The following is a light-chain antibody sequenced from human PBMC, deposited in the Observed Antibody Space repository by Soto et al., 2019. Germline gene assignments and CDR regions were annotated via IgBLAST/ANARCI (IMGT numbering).Light chain of an antibody. V-gene: IGLV1-51*01. J-gene: IGLJ2*01. CDR1: SSNIGNNY. CDR3: ATWDGSLPGEV. CDR2: DNN. Sequence: QSVLTQSPSVSAAPGQKVTISYSGSSSNIGNNYVSWYQQVPGTAPKLLIYDNNKRPSGIPDRFSGSKSGTSGTLDITGLQTGDEADYYCATWDGSLPGEVFGGGTKVTVL.